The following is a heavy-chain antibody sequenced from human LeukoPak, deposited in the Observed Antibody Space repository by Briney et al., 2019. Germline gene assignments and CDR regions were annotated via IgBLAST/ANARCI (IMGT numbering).Heavy chain of an antibody. CDR1: GFTFSSYG. J-gene: IGHJ4*02. D-gene: IGHD5-12*01. CDR2: KWYDGSNK. Sequence: GRSLRLSCAASGFTFSSYGMHWVRQAPGKGLEWVAVKWYDGSNKYYADSVKGRFTISRDNSKNTLYLQMNSLRAEDTAVYYCARVGGVATPFDYWGQGTLVTVSS. V-gene: IGHV3-33*01. CDR3: ARVGGVATPFDY.